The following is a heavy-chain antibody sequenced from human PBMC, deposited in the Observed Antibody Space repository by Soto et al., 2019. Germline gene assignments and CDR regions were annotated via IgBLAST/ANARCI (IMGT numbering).Heavy chain of an antibody. CDR3: AKDRAYCGGDCSPDPLE. V-gene: IGHV3-30*18. D-gene: IGHD2-21*02. J-gene: IGHJ4*02. CDR2: ISYDGSNK. CDR1: GFTFSSYG. Sequence: QVQLVESGGGVVQPGRSLRLSCAASGFTFSSYGMHWVRQAPGKGLEWVAVISYDGSNKYYADSVKGRFTISRDNSKNTLYLQMNSLRAEDTAVYYCAKDRAYCGGDCSPDPLEWGQGTLVTVSS.